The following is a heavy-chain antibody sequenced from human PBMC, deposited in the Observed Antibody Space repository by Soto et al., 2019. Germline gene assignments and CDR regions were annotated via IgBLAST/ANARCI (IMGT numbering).Heavy chain of an antibody. CDR2: IYASGSP. D-gene: IGHD1-26*01. J-gene: IGHJ4*02. Sequence: ETLSLTCTISGGSVSVYYWSWIRQSTGQGLEWIGYIYASGSPYYNPSLRSRVTISADTSKNQISLKLTSPTAADTAVYYCARGVGSSPPQYWGRGTLVTVS. CDR3: ARGVGSSPPQY. V-gene: IGHV4-59*02. CDR1: GGSVSVYY.